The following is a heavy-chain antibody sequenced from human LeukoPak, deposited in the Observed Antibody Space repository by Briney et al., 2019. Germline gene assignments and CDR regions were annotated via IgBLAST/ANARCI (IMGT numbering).Heavy chain of an antibody. J-gene: IGHJ6*03. Sequence: GGSLRLSCAASGFNFRSFAMSWVRQAPGKGLEWVSGIGGSADDTYYADSVKGRFIISRDSSKNTLYLQMNSLRAEDTALYYCARGGITIFGVVIYMDVWGKGTTVTVSS. D-gene: IGHD3-3*01. CDR1: GFNFRSFA. V-gene: IGHV3-23*01. CDR2: IGGSADDT. CDR3: ARGGITIFGVVIYMDV.